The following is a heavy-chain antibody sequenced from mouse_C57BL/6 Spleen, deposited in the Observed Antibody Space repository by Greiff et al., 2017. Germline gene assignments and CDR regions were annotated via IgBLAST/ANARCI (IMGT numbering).Heavy chain of an antibody. Sequence: VPVVASGGGLVKPGGSLKLSCAASGFTFSSYAMSWVRQTPEKRLEWVATISDGGSYTYYPDNVKGRFTISRDNAKNNLYLQMSHLKSEDTAMYYCARGTGFAYWGQGTLVTVSA. D-gene: IGHD4-1*01. CDR2: ISDGGSYT. CDR3: ARGTGFAY. V-gene: IGHV5-4*01. CDR1: GFTFSSYA. J-gene: IGHJ3*01.